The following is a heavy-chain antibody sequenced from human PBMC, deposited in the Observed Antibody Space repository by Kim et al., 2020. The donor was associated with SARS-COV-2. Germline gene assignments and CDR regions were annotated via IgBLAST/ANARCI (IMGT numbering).Heavy chain of an antibody. D-gene: IGHD3-3*01. V-gene: IGHV3-15*01. CDR2: IKSKTDGGTT. J-gene: IGHJ4*02. CDR1: GFTFSNAW. Sequence: GGSLRLSCAASGFTFSNAWMSWVRQAPGKGQEWVGRIKSKTDGGTTDYAAPVKGRFTISRDDSKNTLYLQMNSLKTEDTAVYYCTTGPVGDYDFWSGCYYWGQGTLVTVSS. CDR3: TTGPVGDYDFWSGCYY.